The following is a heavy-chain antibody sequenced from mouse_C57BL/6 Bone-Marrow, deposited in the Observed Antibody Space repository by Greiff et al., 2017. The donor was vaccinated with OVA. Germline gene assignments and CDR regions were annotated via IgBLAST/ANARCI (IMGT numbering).Heavy chain of an antibody. V-gene: IGHV3-6*01. CDR2: ISYDGSN. J-gene: IGHJ3*01. Sequence: EVQRVESGPGLVKPSQSLSLTCSVTGYSITSGYYWNWIRQFPGNKLEWMGYISYDGSNNYNPSLKNRISITRDTSKNQFFLKLNSVTTEDTATYYCARDLVAYWGQGTLVTVSA. CDR3: ARDLVAY. CDR1: GYSITSGYY.